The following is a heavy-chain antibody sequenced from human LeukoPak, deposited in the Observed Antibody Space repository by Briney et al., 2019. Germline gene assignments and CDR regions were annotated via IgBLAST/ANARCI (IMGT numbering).Heavy chain of an antibody. J-gene: IGHJ4*02. CDR3: AREGVGGSYLGY. V-gene: IGHV1-2*02. CDR1: GYTFTGNF. D-gene: IGHD1-26*01. CDR2: INPNNGDT. Sequence: EASVKVSCKTSGYTFTGNFMHWVRQAPGQGPEWMGWINPNNGDTNYAQKFQGRVTMTRVTSITTAYMELSSLRSDDTAVYFCAREGVGGSYLGYWGQGTLVTVSS.